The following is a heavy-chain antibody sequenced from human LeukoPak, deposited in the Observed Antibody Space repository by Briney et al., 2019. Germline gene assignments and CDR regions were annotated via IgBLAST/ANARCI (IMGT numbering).Heavy chain of an antibody. CDR3: ARARRVAVRGLYFDF. V-gene: IGHV4-59*01. CDR2: IHHSGSA. D-gene: IGHD3-10*02. Sequence: PSETLSLTCTVSGDSITNYYWSWIRHSPGKGLESIGFIHHSGSANYNPSLKSRVTMSVGTSKNQFSLKMSSVTAADTAVYHCARARRVAVRGLYFDFWGQGALVTVSS. CDR1: GDSITNYY. J-gene: IGHJ4*02.